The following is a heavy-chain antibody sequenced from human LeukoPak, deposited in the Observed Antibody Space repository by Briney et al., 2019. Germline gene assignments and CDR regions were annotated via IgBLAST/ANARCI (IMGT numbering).Heavy chain of an antibody. J-gene: IGHJ4*02. CDR3: AKRDSSTSSSYFDY. D-gene: IGHD2-2*01. V-gene: IGHV3-53*01. Sequence: GGSLRLSXAASGFTVSSSYMTWVRQAPGKGLEWVSIIYSGGSTYYPDSVKGRFTISRDNSKNTLYLQMNSLRAEDTAVYYCAKRDSSTSSSYFDYWGQGTLVTVSS. CDR2: IYSGGST. CDR1: GFTVSSSY.